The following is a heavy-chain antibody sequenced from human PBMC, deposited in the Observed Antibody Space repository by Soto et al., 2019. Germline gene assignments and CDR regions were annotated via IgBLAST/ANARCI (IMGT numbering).Heavy chain of an antibody. CDR2: ISGSGGST. CDR1: GFTFSSYA. Sequence: EVQLLESGGGLVQPGGSLRLSCAASGFTFSSYAMSWVRQAPGKGLEWVSAISGSGGSTYYADSVKGRFTISRDNSKNTLYRQMNSLRAEDTAVYYCAKDLRKKTGYSSSWYIYGMAVWGQGTTVTVSS. J-gene: IGHJ6*02. CDR3: AKDLRKKTGYSSSWYIYGMAV. D-gene: IGHD6-13*01. V-gene: IGHV3-23*01.